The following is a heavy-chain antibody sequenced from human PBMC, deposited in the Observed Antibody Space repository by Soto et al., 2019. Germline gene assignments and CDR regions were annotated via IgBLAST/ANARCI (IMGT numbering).Heavy chain of an antibody. CDR1: GFTFSSYA. Sequence: EVQLLESGGGLVQPGGSLRLSCAASGFTFSSYAMSWVRQAPGKGLEWVSAISGSGVGTYYADSVKGRFTISRDNSKTTLDLQMNSLRAEDSAVYYGAKCMTTVTTFPFDIWGQGTMVTVSS. J-gene: IGHJ3*02. CDR2: ISGSGVGT. V-gene: IGHV3-23*01. CDR3: AKCMTTVTTFPFDI. D-gene: IGHD4-17*01.